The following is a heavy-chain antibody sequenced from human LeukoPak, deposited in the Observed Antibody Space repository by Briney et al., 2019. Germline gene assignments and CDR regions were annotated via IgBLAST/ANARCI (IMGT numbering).Heavy chain of an antibody. CDR2: FDPEDGET. CDR1: GYTLTELS. D-gene: IGHD3-22*01. V-gene: IGHV1-24*01. CDR3: ATVRYYYDSSGYHTVYIFDY. Sequence: ASVKVSCTVSGYTLTELSMHWVRQAPGKGLEWMGGFDPEDGETIYAQKFQGRVTMTEDTSTDTAYMELSSLRSEDTAVYYCATVRYYYDSSGYHTVYIFDYWGQGTLVTVSS. J-gene: IGHJ4*02.